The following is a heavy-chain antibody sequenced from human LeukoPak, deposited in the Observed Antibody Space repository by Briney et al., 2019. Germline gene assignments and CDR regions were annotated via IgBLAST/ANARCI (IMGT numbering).Heavy chain of an antibody. CDR2: ISSSSSTI. CDR3: GNTVLVLWFGEFCMDV. D-gene: IGHD3-10*01. CDR1: GFTFSSYS. Sequence: GGSLRLSCAASGFTFSSYSMNWVRQAPGKGLEWVSYISSSSSTIYYADSVKGRFTISRDNAKNSLYLQMNSLRAEDTAVYYCGNTVLVLWFGEFCMDVWGQGTTVTVSS. V-gene: IGHV3-48*04. J-gene: IGHJ6*02.